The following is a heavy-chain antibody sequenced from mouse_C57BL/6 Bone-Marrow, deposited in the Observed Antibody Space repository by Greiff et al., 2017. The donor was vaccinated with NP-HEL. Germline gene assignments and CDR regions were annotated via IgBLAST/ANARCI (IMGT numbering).Heavy chain of an antibody. J-gene: IGHJ3*01. CDR2: IHPNSGST. D-gene: IGHD1-1*01. CDR1: GYTFTSYW. V-gene: IGHV1-64*01. Sequence: VKLQQPGAELVKPGASVKLSCKASGYTFTSYWLHWVKQRPGQGLEWIGMIHPNSGSTNYNEKFKSQATLTVDKSSSTAYMQLSSLTSEDSAVYYCASPFYYGSTPFAYWGQGTLVTVSA. CDR3: ASPFYYGSTPFAY.